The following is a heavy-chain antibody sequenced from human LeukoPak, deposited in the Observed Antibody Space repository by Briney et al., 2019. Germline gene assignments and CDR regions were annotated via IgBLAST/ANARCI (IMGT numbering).Heavy chain of an antibody. V-gene: IGHV4-39*07. D-gene: IGHD3-10*01. CDR2: IYYSGST. CDR3: ARDRWYYGSGSSNWFDP. Sequence: SETLSLTCTASGGSISSSSYYWGWIRQPPGKGLEWIGSIYYSGSTYYNPSLKSRVTISVDTSKNQFSLKLSSVTAADTAVYYCARDRWYYGSGSSNWFDPWGQGTLVTVSS. CDR1: GGSISSSSYY. J-gene: IGHJ5*02.